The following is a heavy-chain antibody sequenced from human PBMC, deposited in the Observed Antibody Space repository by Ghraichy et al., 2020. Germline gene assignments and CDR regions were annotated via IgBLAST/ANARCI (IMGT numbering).Heavy chain of an antibody. CDR3: ARGSGGNLIDY. Sequence: GGSLRLSCAASGFTFISYSMNWVRQAPGKGLEWVSSIDSGSNYIYYADSVKGRFTISRDNAKNSLYLQMNSLRAEDTAVYSCARGSGGNLIDYWGRGTLVTVSS. D-gene: IGHD4-23*01. J-gene: IGHJ4*02. CDR2: IDSGSNYI. CDR1: GFTFISYS. V-gene: IGHV3-21*01.